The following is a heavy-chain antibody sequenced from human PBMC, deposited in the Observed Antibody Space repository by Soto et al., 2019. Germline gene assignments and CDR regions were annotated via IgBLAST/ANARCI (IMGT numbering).Heavy chain of an antibody. CDR3: ARDPVSEVGATRGFDY. J-gene: IGHJ4*02. Sequence: QVQLVESGGGLVKPGGSLRLSCAASRFTFSECYMSWIGEAPGKGLEWVSYISSSGSTVYYADSVKGRFTISRDNAKNSLYLQMNSLRAEDTAVYYCARDPVSEVGATRGFDYWGQGTLVTVSS. CDR2: ISSSGSTV. CDR1: RFTFSECY. D-gene: IGHD1-26*01. V-gene: IGHV3-11*01.